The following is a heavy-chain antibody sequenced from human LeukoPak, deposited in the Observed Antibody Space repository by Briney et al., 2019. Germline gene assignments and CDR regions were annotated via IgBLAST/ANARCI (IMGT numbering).Heavy chain of an antibody. D-gene: IGHD1-26*01. CDR1: GFTFSSYA. V-gene: IGHV3-23*01. CDR2: ISGSGGGT. Sequence: PGGSLRLSCAASGFTFSSYAMSWVRQAPGKGLEWVSAISGSGGGTYYADSVKGRFTISRDNSKNTLYLQMNSLRAEDTAVYYCAGVDSGSYHFDYWGQGTLVTVSS. CDR3: AGVDSGSYHFDY. J-gene: IGHJ4*02.